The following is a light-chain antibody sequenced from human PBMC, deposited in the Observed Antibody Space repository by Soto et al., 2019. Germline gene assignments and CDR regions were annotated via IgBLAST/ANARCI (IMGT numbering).Light chain of an antibody. V-gene: IGLV2-14*03. Sequence: QSVPTQPPFVSGSSAQSIAISCTGTSSDVGAYDYVSWYQQHPDRAPRLVIYEVSNRPSGVSNRFSGSKSVNTATLTISGLQAEDEADYYCASHTTTNTRVFGTGTKVTVL. J-gene: IGLJ1*01. CDR3: ASHTTTNTRV. CDR2: EVS. CDR1: SSDVGAYDY.